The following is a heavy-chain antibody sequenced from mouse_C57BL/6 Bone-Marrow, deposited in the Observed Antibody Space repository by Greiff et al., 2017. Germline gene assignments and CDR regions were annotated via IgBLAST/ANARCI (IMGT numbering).Heavy chain of an antibody. J-gene: IGHJ1*03. CDR2: IWSGGST. CDR1: GFSLTSYG. CDR3: AKRGGSYWYFDV. Sequence: VKLQESGPGLVQPSQSLSITCTVSGFSLTSYGVHWVRQPPGKGLEWLGVIWSGGSTDYNAAFISRLSISKDNSKSQVFFKMNSLQADDTAIYDCAKRGGSYWYFDVWGTGTTVTVSS. V-gene: IGHV2-4*01.